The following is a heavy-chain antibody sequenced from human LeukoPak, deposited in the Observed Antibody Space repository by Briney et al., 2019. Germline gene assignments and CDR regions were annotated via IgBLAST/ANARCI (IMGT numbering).Heavy chain of an antibody. CDR3: ARSPGGYGYDFDY. D-gene: IGHD5-12*01. V-gene: IGHV1-2*02. CDR1: GYTFTGYY. Sequence: GASVKVSCKASGYTFTGYYMHWVRQAPGQGLVWMGWISPNSGATTYAQKFQGRVTMTRDTSISTAYMDLSSLRSDDTAVYYCARSPGGYGYDFDYWGQGTLVTVSS. CDR2: ISPNSGAT. J-gene: IGHJ4*02.